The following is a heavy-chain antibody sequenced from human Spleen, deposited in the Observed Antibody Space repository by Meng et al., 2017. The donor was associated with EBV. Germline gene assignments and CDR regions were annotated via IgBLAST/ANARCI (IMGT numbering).Heavy chain of an antibody. CDR2: IYYSGKT. CDR1: GDSITRSNQY. D-gene: IGHD2-2*03. CDR3: ARQVGDCSSTSCFLSWFDP. Sequence: QLQLPESGPGLVKPSETLSLTCTVSGDSITRSNQYWGWIRQTPEKGLEWIGSIYYSGKTYYNPSLKSRLNVSVDISENQFSLRLSHVTAADTAIYYCARQVGDCSSTSCFLSWFDPWGQGTLVTVSS. V-gene: IGHV4-39*01. J-gene: IGHJ5*02.